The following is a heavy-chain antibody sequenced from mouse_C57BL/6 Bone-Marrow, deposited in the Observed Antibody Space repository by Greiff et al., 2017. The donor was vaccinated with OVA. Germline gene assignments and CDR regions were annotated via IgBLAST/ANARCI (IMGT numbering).Heavy chain of an antibody. CDR2: IYPGSGST. CDR1: GYTFTSYW. J-gene: IGHJ3*01. Sequence: QVQLQQPGAELVKPGASVKMSCKASGYTFTSYWITWVKQRPGQGLEWIGDIYPGSGSTNYNEKFKSKATLTVDTSSSTAYMQLSSLTSEDSAVYYCARDDYGSSYCAWFAYWGQGTLVTVSA. V-gene: IGHV1-55*01. D-gene: IGHD1-1*01. CDR3: ARDDYGSSYCAWFAY.